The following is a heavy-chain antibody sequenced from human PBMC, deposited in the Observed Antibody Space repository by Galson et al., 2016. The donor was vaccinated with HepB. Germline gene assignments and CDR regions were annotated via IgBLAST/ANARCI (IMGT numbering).Heavy chain of an antibody. CDR2: ISSSGDTL. J-gene: IGHJ4*02. CDR3: ARDGGFSYGPPDY. D-gene: IGHD5-18*01. CDR1: GFTFSDYY. Sequence: SLRLSCAASGFTFSDYYMTWIRQAPGKGLEWVSYISSSGDTLYYADSVKGRFTISRDNAMTLLYLQMYSLRAEDTAVYYCARDGGFSYGPPDYWGQGTLVTVSS. V-gene: IGHV3-11*01.